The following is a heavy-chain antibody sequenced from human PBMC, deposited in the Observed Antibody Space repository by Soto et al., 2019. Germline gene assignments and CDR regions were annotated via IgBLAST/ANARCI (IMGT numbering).Heavy chain of an antibody. CDR1: GGPFSGYY. CDR3: ARDKYSSSSRFDY. Sequence: SETLSLTCAVYGGPFSGYYWSWIRQPPGKGLEWIGEINHSGSTNYNPSLKSRVNISVDTSKNQFSLKLSSVTAADTAVYYCARDKYSSSSRFDYWGQGTLVT. V-gene: IGHV4-34*01. D-gene: IGHD6-6*01. CDR2: INHSGST. J-gene: IGHJ4*02.